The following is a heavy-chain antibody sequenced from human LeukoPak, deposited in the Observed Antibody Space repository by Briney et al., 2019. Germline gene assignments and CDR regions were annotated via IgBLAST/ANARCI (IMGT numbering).Heavy chain of an antibody. J-gene: IGHJ4*02. CDR3: ARGSLDIVVVPAAMPDLDYFDY. D-gene: IGHD2-2*01. V-gene: IGHV3-30-3*01. CDR1: GFIFSNYA. CDR2: ISDDGSSE. Sequence: GGSLRLSCAASGFIFSNYAMHWVRQAPGKGLEWVTLISDDGSSEYYADSVKGRITISRDNSKNTLYLQMNSLRAEDTAVYYCARGSLDIVVVPAAMPDLDYFDYWGQGTLVTVSS.